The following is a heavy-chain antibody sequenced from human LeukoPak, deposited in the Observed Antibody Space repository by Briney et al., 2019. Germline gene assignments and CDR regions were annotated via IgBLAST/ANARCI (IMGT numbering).Heavy chain of an antibody. CDR2: INPNSGGT. D-gene: IGHD1-1*01. CDR1: GYTFTGYY. CDR3: ARGTYNWNLNFDY. J-gene: IGHJ4*02. V-gene: IGHV1-2*06. Sequence: ASVKVSCKASGYTFTGYYMHWVRQAPGQGLEWMGRINPNSGGTNYAQKFQGRVTMTRDTSISTAYVELSRLRSDDTAVYYCARGTYNWNLNFDYWGQGTLVTVSS.